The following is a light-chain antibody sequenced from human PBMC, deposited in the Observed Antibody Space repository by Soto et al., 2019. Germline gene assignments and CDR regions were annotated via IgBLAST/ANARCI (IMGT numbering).Light chain of an antibody. V-gene: IGKV3-15*01. CDR3: QQYDNWPIT. CDR2: GAS. J-gene: IGKJ5*01. CDR1: QSVSSN. Sequence: EFVLTQSPGTLSLSPGEIASLSFSASQSVSSNLAWYQQKPGQAPRLFIYGASTRATAIPPRFSGSGSGTEFTLTISSLQSEDFAVYYCQQYDNWPITFGQGTRLEIK.